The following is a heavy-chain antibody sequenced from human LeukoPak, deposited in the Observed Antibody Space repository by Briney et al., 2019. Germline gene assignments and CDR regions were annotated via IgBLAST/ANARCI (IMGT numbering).Heavy chain of an antibody. J-gene: IGHJ4*02. D-gene: IGHD2-8*01. CDR1: GFTFSNAW. Sequence: GGSLRLSCAACGFTFSNAWMSWVRQAPGKGLEWVGRIKSKTDGGTTDYAAPVKGRFTISRDDSKNTVSLQMNSLKTEDTAVYYCTTAPALVYAIVYWGQGTMVTVSS. V-gene: IGHV3-15*01. CDR2: IKSKTDGGTT. CDR3: TTAPALVYAIVY.